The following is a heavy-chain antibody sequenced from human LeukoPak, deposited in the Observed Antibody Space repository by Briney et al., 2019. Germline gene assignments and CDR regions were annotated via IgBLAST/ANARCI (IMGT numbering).Heavy chain of an antibody. V-gene: IGHV1-2*02. CDR2: INPNSGGT. D-gene: IGHD3-10*01. Sequence: ASVKVSCKASVYTFTGYYMLWVGQAPGQGLEWMGWINPNSGGTNHAQKFQGRVTMTRDTSISTAYMELSRLRSDDTAVYYCEIDHPLDADDYYGFYYFDYWGQGTLVTVSS. CDR1: VYTFTGYY. CDR3: EIDHPLDADDYYGFYYFDY. J-gene: IGHJ4*02.